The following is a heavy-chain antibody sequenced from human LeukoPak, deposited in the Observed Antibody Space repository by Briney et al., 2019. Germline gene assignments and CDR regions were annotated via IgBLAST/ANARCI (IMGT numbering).Heavy chain of an antibody. CDR1: GGSISSSSYY. D-gene: IGHD3-3*01. V-gene: IGHV4-39*07. CDR3: ARTMESGWFDP. J-gene: IGHJ5*02. CDR2: IYYSGST. Sequence: PSETLSLTCTVSGGSISSSSYYWGWIRQPPGKGLEWIGSIYYSGSTYYNPSLKCRVTISVDTSKNQFSLKLSSVTAADTAVYYCARTMESGWFDPWGQGTLVTVSS.